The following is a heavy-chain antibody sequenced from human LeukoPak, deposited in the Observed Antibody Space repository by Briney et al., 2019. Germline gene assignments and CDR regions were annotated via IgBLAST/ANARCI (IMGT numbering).Heavy chain of an antibody. CDR3: AKGALLLWFGEYIEDYFDY. D-gene: IGHD3-10*01. V-gene: IGHV3-23*01. CDR1: GFTFSSYA. Sequence: PGGSLRLSCAASGFTFSSYAMSWVRQAPGKGLEWVSAISGSGGSTYYADSAKGRFTISRDNSKNTLYLQMNSLRAEDTAVYYCAKGALLLWFGEYIEDYFDYWGQGTLVTVSS. J-gene: IGHJ4*02. CDR2: ISGSGGST.